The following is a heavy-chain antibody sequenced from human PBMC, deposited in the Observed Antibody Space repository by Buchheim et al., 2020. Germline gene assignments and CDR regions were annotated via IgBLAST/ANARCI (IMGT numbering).Heavy chain of an antibody. CDR2: ISYDGSNK. Sequence: QVQLVESGGGVVQPGRSLRLSCAASGFTFSSYAMHWVRQAPGKGLEWVAVISYDGSNKYYADSVKGRFTISRDNSKNTLYLQMNSLRAEDTAVYYCERDYSSGWHYGMDVWGQGTT. V-gene: IGHV3-30-3*01. CDR3: ERDYSSGWHYGMDV. CDR1: GFTFSSYA. J-gene: IGHJ6*02. D-gene: IGHD6-19*01.